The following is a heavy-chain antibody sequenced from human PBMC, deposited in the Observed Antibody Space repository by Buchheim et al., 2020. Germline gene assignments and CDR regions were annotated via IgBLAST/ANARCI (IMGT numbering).Heavy chain of an antibody. D-gene: IGHD3-10*01. CDR2: ISYDGSNK. J-gene: IGHJ4*02. CDR1: GFTFSSYG. CDR3: ANSWFGDLLY. Sequence: QVQLVESGGGVVQPGRSLRLSCAASGFTFSSYGMHWVRQAPGKGLEWVAVISYDGSNKYYADSVKGRFTISRDNSKNTLYLQMNSLRAEDTAAYYCANSWFGDLLYWGQGTL. V-gene: IGHV3-30*18.